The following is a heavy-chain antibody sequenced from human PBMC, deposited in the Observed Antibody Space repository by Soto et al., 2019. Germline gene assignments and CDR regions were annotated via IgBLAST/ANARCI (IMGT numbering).Heavy chain of an antibody. J-gene: IGHJ5*02. Sequence: SETLSLTCAVYGGSCSGYYWSWIRQPPGKGLEWIGEINHSGSTNYNPSLKSRVTISVDTSKNQFSLKLSSVTAADTAVYYCARESKHRKQFDPWGQGTLVTVSS. CDR3: ARESKHRKQFDP. V-gene: IGHV4-34*01. D-gene: IGHD4-4*01. CDR2: INHSGST. CDR1: GGSCSGYY.